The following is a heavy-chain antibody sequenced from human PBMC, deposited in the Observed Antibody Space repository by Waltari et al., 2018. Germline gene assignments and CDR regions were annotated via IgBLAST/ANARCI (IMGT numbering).Heavy chain of an antibody. V-gene: IGHV3-74*01. CDR3: ARSWVDLDC. Sequence: EVQLVESGGGLVQPGGSLRLSCAASGFTFSSYWMHWVRQAPGKGLVLVSRINSGGSSISYADFVKGRFTISRDNAKNTLYLQRNSLRAEDTAMYYCARSWVDLDCWGQGTLVTVSS. J-gene: IGHJ4*02. CDR1: GFTFSSYW. CDR2: INSGGSSI. D-gene: IGHD5-12*01.